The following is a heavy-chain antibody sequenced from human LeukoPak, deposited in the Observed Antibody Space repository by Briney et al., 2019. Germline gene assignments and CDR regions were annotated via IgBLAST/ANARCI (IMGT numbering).Heavy chain of an antibody. CDR2: ISYDGSNK. CDR3: ARESVEDAFDI. V-gene: IGHV3-30-3*01. Sequence: GGSLRLSCAASGFTFSSYPMHWVRQAPGKGLEWVAVISYDGSNKYYADSVKGRFTISRDNSKNTLYLQMNSLRAEDTAVYYCARESVEDAFDIWGQGTMVTVSS. D-gene: IGHD1-1*01. CDR1: GFTFSSYP. J-gene: IGHJ3*02.